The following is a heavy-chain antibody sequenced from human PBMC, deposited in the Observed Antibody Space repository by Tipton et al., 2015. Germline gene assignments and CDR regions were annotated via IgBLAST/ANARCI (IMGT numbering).Heavy chain of an antibody. CDR1: GGSFSGYY. CDR3: ARGLYGDSGKNWFDP. D-gene: IGHD4-17*01. CDR2: ISTSGGT. J-gene: IGHJ5*02. V-gene: IGHV4-59*10. Sequence: TLSLTCAVYGGSFSGYYWSWIRQPAGKGLEWIGRISTSGGTNYNPSLKNRVTMSVDTSKNQFSLNLSSVTAADTAVYYCARGLYGDSGKNWFDPWGQGTLVTVSS.